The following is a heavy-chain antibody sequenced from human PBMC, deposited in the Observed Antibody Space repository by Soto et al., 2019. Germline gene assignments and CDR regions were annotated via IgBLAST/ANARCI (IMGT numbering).Heavy chain of an antibody. J-gene: IGHJ6*02. CDR1: GFTFSNAW. V-gene: IGHV3-15*01. Sequence: GGSLRLSCAASGFTFSNAWMSWVRQAPGKGLEWVGRIKSKTDGGTTDYAAPVKGRFTISRDDAKNTLYLQMNSLKTEDTAVYYCTTSPAATPVSYYYGMDVWGQGTTVTVSS. CDR3: TTSPAATPVSYYYGMDV. CDR2: IKSKTDGGTT. D-gene: IGHD2-2*01.